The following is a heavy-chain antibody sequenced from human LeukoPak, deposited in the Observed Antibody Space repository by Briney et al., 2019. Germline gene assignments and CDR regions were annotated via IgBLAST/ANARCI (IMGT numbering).Heavy chain of an antibody. CDR1: GYSISSGYY. Sequence: SETLSLTCAVSGYSISSGYYWGWIRQPPGKGLEWIGSIYHSGSTYYNPSLKSRVTTSVDTSKNQFSLKLSSVTAADTAVYYCARVRGGGYSYGYWYFDYWGQGTLVTVSS. D-gene: IGHD5-18*01. V-gene: IGHV4-38-2*01. J-gene: IGHJ4*02. CDR2: IYHSGST. CDR3: ARVRGGGYSYGYWYFDY.